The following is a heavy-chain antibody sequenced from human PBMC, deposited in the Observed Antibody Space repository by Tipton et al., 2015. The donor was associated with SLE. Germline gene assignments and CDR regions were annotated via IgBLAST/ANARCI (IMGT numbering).Heavy chain of an antibody. D-gene: IGHD3-22*01. CDR1: GGSFSGYY. CDR2: INHSGST. V-gene: IGHV4-34*01. CDR3: ARLRYYYDSSGYYYGSFDY. Sequence: LRLSCAVYGGSFSGYYWSWIRQPPGKGLEWIGEINHSGSTNYNPSLKSRVTISVDTSKNQFSLKLSSVTAADTAVYYCARLRYYYDSSGYYYGSFDYWGQGTLVTVSS. J-gene: IGHJ4*02.